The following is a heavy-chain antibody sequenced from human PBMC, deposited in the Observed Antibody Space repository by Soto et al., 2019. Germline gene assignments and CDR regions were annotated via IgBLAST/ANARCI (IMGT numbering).Heavy chain of an antibody. J-gene: IGHJ6*02. V-gene: IGHV4-39*01. Sequence: LSLTCTVSGASISSSSYYWGWIRQPPGKGLEWIGSIYYSGSTYYNPSLKSRVTISVDTSKNQFSLKLSSVTAADTALYYCARLNAGTTYYYYGMDVWGQGTTVTVS. D-gene: IGHD1-7*01. CDR2: IYYSGST. CDR3: ARLNAGTTYYYYGMDV. CDR1: GASISSSSYY.